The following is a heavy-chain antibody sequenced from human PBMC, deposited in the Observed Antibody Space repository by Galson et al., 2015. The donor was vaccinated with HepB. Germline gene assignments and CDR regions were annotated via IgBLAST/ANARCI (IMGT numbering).Heavy chain of an antibody. J-gene: IGHJ3*02. Sequence: SVKVSCKASGGTFSSYAISWVRQAPGQGLEWMGRIIPILGIANYAQKFQGRVTITADKSTSTAYMELSSLRSEDTAVYYCARTPITMVRGMDDAFDIWGQGTMVTVSS. CDR3: ARTPITMVRGMDDAFDI. V-gene: IGHV1-69*04. D-gene: IGHD3-10*01. CDR2: IIPILGIA. CDR1: GGTFSSYA.